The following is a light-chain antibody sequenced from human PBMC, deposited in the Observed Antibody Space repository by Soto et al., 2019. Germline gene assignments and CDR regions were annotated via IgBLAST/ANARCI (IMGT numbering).Light chain of an antibody. CDR1: SSDVGGYNY. V-gene: IGLV2-14*01. CDR2: EVS. Sequence: QSVLTQPASVSGSPGQSITISCTGTSSDVGGYNYVSWYQQHPGKAPKLMIYEVSNRPSGVPDRFSGSKSGTSASLAISGLRSEDEADYYCAAWDGSLSGRVFGGGTKLTVL. J-gene: IGLJ3*02. CDR3: AAWDGSLSGRV.